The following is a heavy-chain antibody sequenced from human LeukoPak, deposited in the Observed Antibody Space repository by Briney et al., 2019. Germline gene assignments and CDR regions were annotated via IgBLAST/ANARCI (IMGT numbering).Heavy chain of an antibody. V-gene: IGHV3-21*01. CDR1: GFSSSTYN. D-gene: IGHD6-13*01. J-gene: IGHJ3*01. Sequence: GGSLRLSCAASGFSSSTYNMNWVRQAPGKGLEWVSSISSSSSYIYHGDSVKGRFTISRDNAKNSLFLQMNSLRAEDTAVYYCARSTSYSAAAGTPGNAFDVWGQGTMVTVSS. CDR3: ARSTSYSAAAGTPGNAFDV. CDR2: ISSSSSYI.